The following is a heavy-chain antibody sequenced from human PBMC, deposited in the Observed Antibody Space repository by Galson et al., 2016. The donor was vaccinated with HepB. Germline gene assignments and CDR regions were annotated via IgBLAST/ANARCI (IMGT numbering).Heavy chain of an antibody. J-gene: IGHJ4*02. Sequence: SLGLSCAASGFTLTKFWMHWFRQVPGKGPVWIARINSDDSDITYADSVKGRFTVSRDNAKNTVFLQMSSLRVEDTAVYYCARGHVANGHWGQGSMVIVSS. D-gene: IGHD2-21*01. CDR1: GFTLTKFW. V-gene: IGHV3-74*03. CDR2: INSDDSDI. CDR3: ARGHVANGH.